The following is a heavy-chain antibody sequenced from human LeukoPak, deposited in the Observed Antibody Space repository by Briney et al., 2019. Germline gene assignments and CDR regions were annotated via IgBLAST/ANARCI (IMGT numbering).Heavy chain of an antibody. V-gene: IGHV3-53*01. CDR3: ARAETIAGSY. J-gene: IGHJ4*02. CDR1: WVAVTNHY. Sequence: PGGSLRLSCAVSWVAVTNHYISWGRPAPGKGLEWVSAIYSDGGTNYADSVKGRFTISRDTSKNTLYLQMNSLRPEDTAVYYCARAETIAGSYWGQGTLVTVSS. CDR2: IYSDGGT. D-gene: IGHD2-15*01.